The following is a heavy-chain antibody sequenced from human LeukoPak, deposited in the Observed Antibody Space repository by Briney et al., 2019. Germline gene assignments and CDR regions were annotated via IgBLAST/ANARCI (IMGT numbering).Heavy chain of an antibody. CDR1: GYIFSDYY. CDR3: ARHGLSSSSGVGFDY. J-gene: IGHJ4*02. D-gene: IGHD6-6*01. CDR2: INPKSGAA. V-gene: IGHV1-2*02. Sequence: GASVKVSCKASGYIFSDYYMHWVRQAPGQGLEWLGWINPKSGAADYAQQFRGRVTMTRDTSINTDYMEMKRVTSDDTAVYYCARHGLSSSSGVGFDYWGQGTLVTVSS.